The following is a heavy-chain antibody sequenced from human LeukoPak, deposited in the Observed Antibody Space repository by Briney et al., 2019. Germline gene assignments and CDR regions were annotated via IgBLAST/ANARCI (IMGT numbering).Heavy chain of an antibody. CDR3: ARERRGDGYNQYYYYMDV. Sequence: GGSLRLSCAASGFTFSDYYMSWIRQAPGKGLEWVSYISSSGSTIYYADSVKGRFTISRDNAKNSLYLQMNSLRAEDTAVYYCARERRGDGYNQYYYYMDVWGKGTTVTVSS. D-gene: IGHD5-24*01. V-gene: IGHV3-11*01. CDR1: GFTFSDYY. CDR2: ISSSGSTI. J-gene: IGHJ6*03.